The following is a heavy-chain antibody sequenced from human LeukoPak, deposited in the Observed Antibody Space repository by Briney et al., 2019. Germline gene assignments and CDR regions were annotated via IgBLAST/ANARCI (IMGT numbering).Heavy chain of an antibody. CDR3: AREERGRYFDY. D-gene: IGHD3-10*01. V-gene: IGHV1-8*01. CDR2: MNPNSGNT. CDR1: GYTFTCYD. J-gene: IGHJ4*02. Sequence: ASVKVSCKASGYTFTCYDINWVRQATGQGLEWMGWMNPNSGNTGYAPKFQGRVTMTRNTSISTAYMELSNLRSEDTAVYYCAREERGRYFDYWAQGTLVTVSS.